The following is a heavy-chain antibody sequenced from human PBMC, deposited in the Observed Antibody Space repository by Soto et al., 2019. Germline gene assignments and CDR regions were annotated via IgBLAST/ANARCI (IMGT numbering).Heavy chain of an antibody. CDR2: IRSKAYGGTT. J-gene: IGHJ3*02. CDR3: TRGWGWLRLSYDAFDI. D-gene: IGHD5-12*01. Sequence: GGSLRLSCTASGFTFGDYAMSWFRQAPGKVLEWVGFIRSKAYGGTTEYAASVKGRFTISRDDSKSIAYLQMNSLKTEDTAVYYCTRGWGWLRLSYDAFDIWGQGTMVTVSS. V-gene: IGHV3-49*03. CDR1: GFTFGDYA.